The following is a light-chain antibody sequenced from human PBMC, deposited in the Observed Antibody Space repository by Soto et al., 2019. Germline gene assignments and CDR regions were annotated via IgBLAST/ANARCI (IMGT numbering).Light chain of an antibody. Sequence: QLVLTQTPSTSGTPGQRVTISCSGGNSNIGRNTVNWYQQLPGMAPKLLIYTNNQRPSGVPDRFSGSKSGTSASLAISGLQSEDEANYYCATWDDSLDGVIFGGGTQLTVL. CDR3: ATWDDSLDGVI. CDR2: TNN. V-gene: IGLV1-44*01. CDR1: NSNIGRNT. J-gene: IGLJ2*01.